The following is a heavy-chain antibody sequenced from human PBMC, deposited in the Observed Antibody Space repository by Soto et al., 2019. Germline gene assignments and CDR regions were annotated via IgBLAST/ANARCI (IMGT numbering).Heavy chain of an antibody. J-gene: IGHJ4*02. CDR2: ISYDGSNK. Sequence: QVQLVESGGGVVQPGRSLRLSCAASGFTFSSYGMHWVRQAPGKGLEWVAVISYDGSNKYYADSVKGRFTISRDNSKNTLYLQMKSMRAEDTAVYYCGKGDSGVGTGDFDYWGQGTLVTVSS. D-gene: IGHD2-21*02. CDR1: GFTFSSYG. V-gene: IGHV3-30*18. CDR3: GKGDSGVGTGDFDY.